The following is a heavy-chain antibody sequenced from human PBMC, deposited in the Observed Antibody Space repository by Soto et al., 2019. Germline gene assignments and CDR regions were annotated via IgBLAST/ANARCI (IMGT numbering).Heavy chain of an antibody. V-gene: IGHV3-23*01. D-gene: IGHD6-19*01. CDR1: GFTFSSYD. Sequence: EVQLLESGGGLVQPGGSLRLSCAASGFTFSSYDMNWVRQAPGKGLEWVSYISGSGGSTFYGDSVKGRFTISRDTSKNTLYLQMSSLRAEDTAIYYCAKILYIGGSNVLDPWGQGTLVTVSS. J-gene: IGHJ5*02. CDR3: AKILYIGGSNVLDP. CDR2: ISGSGGST.